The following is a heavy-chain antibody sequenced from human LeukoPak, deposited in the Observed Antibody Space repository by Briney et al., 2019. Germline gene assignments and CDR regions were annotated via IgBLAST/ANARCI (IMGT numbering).Heavy chain of an antibody. CDR3: ASHYLFYDSSRYYPALEIPQQH. CDR2: ISRTSEST. D-gene: IGHD3-22*01. J-gene: IGHJ4*02. V-gene: IGHV3-21*01. CDR1: GFSFNTYS. Sequence: PGGSLRLSCAASGFSFNTYSMTWVRQAPGKGLEWVSIISRTSESTFYADSVKGRFTISRDNAKNSLYLQMNSLRAEDTAVYYCASHYLFYDSSRYYPALEIPQQHWGQGTLVTVSS.